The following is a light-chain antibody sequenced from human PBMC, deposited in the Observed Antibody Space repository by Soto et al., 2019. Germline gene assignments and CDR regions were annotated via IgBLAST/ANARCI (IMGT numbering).Light chain of an antibody. V-gene: IGLV1-44*01. Sequence: QSVLTQPPSASGTPGQRVTISCSGSSSNIGTNSMSWYQHLPGTAPKLLMYANSQRPSGVPDRFSGSQSGTSASLAISGLQSEDEADYYCAAWDDSLNGVVFGGGTKLTVL. J-gene: IGLJ2*01. CDR3: AAWDDSLNGVV. CDR1: SSNIGTNS. CDR2: ANS.